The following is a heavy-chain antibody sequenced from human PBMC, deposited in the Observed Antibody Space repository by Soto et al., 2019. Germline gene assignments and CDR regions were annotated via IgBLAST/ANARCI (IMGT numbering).Heavy chain of an antibody. D-gene: IGHD3-22*01. Sequence: ASVKVSCKASGGTFSSYTISWVRQAPGQGLEWMGRIIPILGIANYAQKFQGRVTITADKSTSTAYMELSSLRSEDTAVYYCAADLTSHYYDSSGYYLNYWGQGTLVTVS. CDR2: IIPILGIA. J-gene: IGHJ4*02. CDR3: AADLTSHYYDSSGYYLNY. CDR1: GGTFSSYT. V-gene: IGHV1-69*02.